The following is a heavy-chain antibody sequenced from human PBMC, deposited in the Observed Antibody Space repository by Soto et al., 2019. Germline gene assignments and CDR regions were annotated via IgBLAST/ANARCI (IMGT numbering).Heavy chain of an antibody. CDR3: ARGHSTDCSNGVCSFFYNHEMDV. Sequence: ASVKVSCKASGYSFTDYHIHWVRQAPGQGLEWLGRINPKSGGTSTAQKFQGWVTMTRDRSISTVYMELTRLRSDDTAVYFCARGHSTDCSNGVCSFFYNHEMDVWGQGTTVTVS. CDR1: GYSFTDYH. D-gene: IGHD2-8*01. CDR2: INPKSGGT. V-gene: IGHV1-2*04. J-gene: IGHJ6*02.